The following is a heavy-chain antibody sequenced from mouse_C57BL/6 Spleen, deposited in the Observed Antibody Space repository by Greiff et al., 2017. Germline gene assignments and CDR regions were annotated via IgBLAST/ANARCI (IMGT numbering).Heavy chain of an antibody. V-gene: IGHV1-52*01. CDR3: AMSRDYSTYFDY. CDR2: IDPSDSDT. Sequence: QVQLQQPGAELVRPGSSVKLSCKASGYTFTSYWMHWVKQRPVQGLEWIGNIDPSDSDTHYNQKFKDKATLTVDKSSSTAYMQLSSLTSEDSAVYYGAMSRDYSTYFDYWGQGTTLTVSS. CDR1: GYTFTSYW. J-gene: IGHJ2*01. D-gene: IGHD2-5*01.